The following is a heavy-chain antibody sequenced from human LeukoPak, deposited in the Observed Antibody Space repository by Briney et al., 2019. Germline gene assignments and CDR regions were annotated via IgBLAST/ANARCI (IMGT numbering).Heavy chain of an antibody. V-gene: IGHV4-39*01. CDR3: ARAGLETYYGKSYFDY. J-gene: IGHJ4*02. CDR2: VYYSGST. Sequence: PSETLSLTCIVSGDSISSSSYYWGWIRQPPGKGLEWIGSVYYSGSTYYNPSLKSRVTISVDTSKNQFSLKLSSVTAADTAVYYCARAGLETYYGKSYFDYWGQGTLVTVSS. CDR1: GDSISSSSYY. D-gene: IGHD3-10*01.